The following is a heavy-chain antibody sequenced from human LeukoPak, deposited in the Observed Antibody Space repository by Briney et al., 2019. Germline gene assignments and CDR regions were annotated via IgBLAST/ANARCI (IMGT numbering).Heavy chain of an antibody. Sequence: GSLRLSCAASGFTFSSFAMTWVRQAPGKGLEWVSSIIGTGGSTFYADSVKGRFTISRDNSKNTLYLQMNSLRDEDTAVYYCAKGKAYDNLDWFDPWGQGTLVTVSS. V-gene: IGHV3-23*01. J-gene: IGHJ5*02. CDR2: IIGTGGST. CDR1: GFTFSSFA. D-gene: IGHD3-9*01. CDR3: AKGKAYDNLDWFDP.